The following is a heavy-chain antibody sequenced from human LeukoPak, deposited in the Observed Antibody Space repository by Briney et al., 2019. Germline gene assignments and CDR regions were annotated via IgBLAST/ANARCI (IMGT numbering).Heavy chain of an antibody. CDR2: IYYSGST. V-gene: IGHV4-30-4*01. Sequence: SETLSLTCTVSGGSISSGDYYWSWIRQPPGKGLEWIGYIYYSGSTYYSPSLKSRVTISVDTSKNQFSLKLSSVTAADTAVYYCARNGLIGYSYGGTAYFDYWGQGTLVTVSS. D-gene: IGHD5-18*01. CDR1: GGSISSGDYY. J-gene: IGHJ4*02. CDR3: ARNGLIGYSYGGTAYFDY.